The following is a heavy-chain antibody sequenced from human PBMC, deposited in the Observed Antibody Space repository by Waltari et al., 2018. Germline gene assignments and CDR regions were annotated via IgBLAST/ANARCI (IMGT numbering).Heavy chain of an antibody. CDR1: GGSFSGYY. CDR3: ARQMVAGSSYWYFDL. Sequence: QVQLQQWGAGLLKPSETLSLTCAVYGGSFSGYYWSWIRQPPGKGLEWIGEINHSGSTNYNPSLKSRVTISVDTSKNQFSLKLSSVNAADTAVYYCARQMVAGSSYWYFDLWGRGTLVTVSS. D-gene: IGHD6-19*01. CDR2: INHSGST. J-gene: IGHJ2*01. V-gene: IGHV4-34*01.